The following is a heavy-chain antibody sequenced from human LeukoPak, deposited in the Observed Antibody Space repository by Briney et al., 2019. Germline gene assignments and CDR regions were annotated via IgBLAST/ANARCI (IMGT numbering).Heavy chain of an antibody. CDR2: INTNTGNP. J-gene: IGHJ4*02. CDR1: GYTFTSYA. Sequence: ASVKVSCKASGYTFTSYAMNWVRQAPGQGLEWMGWINTNTGNPTYAQGFTGRFVFSLDTSVSTAYLQISSLKAEDTAVYYCAREEALQPLYYFDYWGQGTLVTVSS. D-gene: IGHD1-1*01. CDR3: AREEALQPLYYFDY. V-gene: IGHV7-4-1*02.